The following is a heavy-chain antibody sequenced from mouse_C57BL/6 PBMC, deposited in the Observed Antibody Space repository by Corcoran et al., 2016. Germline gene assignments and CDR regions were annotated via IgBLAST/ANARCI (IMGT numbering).Heavy chain of an antibody. CDR1: RYTFTTYG. J-gene: IGHJ3*01. CDR2: INTYSGVP. Sequence: QIQLVQSGPELKKPGETVKISCKASRYTFTTYGLSWLKQAPGKGLKWMCWINTYSGVPTYADDFKGRFAFSLETSASTAYLQINNLKNEDTATYVCARGTAQSIFAYWGQGTLVIVSA. CDR3: ARGTAQSIFAY. D-gene: IGHD3-2*02. V-gene: IGHV9-3*01.